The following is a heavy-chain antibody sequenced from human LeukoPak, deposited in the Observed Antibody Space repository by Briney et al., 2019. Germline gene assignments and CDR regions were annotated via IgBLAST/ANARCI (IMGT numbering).Heavy chain of an antibody. D-gene: IGHD3-3*01. CDR1: GGSISSYY. Sequence: SETLSPTCTVSGGSISSYYWSWIRQPAGKGLEWIGRIYTSGSTNYNPSLKSRVTMSVDTSKNQFSLKLSSVTAADTAVYYCARSAEDLYYDFWSGYPPYNWFDPWGQGTLVTVSS. CDR2: IYTSGST. CDR3: ARSAEDLYYDFWSGYPPYNWFDP. V-gene: IGHV4-4*07. J-gene: IGHJ5*02.